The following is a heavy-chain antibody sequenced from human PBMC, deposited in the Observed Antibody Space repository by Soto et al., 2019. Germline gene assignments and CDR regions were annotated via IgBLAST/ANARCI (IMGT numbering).Heavy chain of an antibody. V-gene: IGHV3-23*01. CDR3: AVYHPRWGTSDFGH. J-gene: IGHJ4*02. CDR1: GFTFNNYA. Sequence: EVQVLESGGALVQPGGSLRLSCATSGFTFNNYAMSWVRQAPGKGLEWVSAISGSGATTYYADSVKGRVTISTDSSKNTLYLQMNSLRAEDTAVYYCAVYHPRWGTSDFGHWGQGALVTVSS. CDR2: ISGSGATT. D-gene: IGHD3-16*01.